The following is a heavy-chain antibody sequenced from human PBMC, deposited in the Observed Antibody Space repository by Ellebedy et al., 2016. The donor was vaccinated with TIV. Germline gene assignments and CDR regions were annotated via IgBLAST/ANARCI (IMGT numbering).Heavy chain of an antibody. CDR1: GGTFSSYA. CDR3: ARGKVLGYCSSTSCYNWFDP. J-gene: IGHJ5*02. V-gene: IGHV1-69*13. Sequence: SVKVSXXASGGTFSSYAISWVRQAPGQGLEWMGGIIPIFGTANYAQKFQGRVTITADESTSTAYVELSSLRSEDTAVYYCARGKVLGYCSSTSCYNWFDPWGQGTLVTVSS. D-gene: IGHD2-2*01. CDR2: IIPIFGTA.